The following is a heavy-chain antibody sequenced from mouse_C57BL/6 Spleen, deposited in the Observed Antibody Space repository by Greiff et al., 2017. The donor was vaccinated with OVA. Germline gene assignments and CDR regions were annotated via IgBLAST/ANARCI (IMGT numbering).Heavy chain of an antibody. J-gene: IGHJ2*01. CDR3: ARRGDYDYDGYLDY. CDR2: IYPGSGST. V-gene: IGHV1-55*01. D-gene: IGHD2-4*01. Sequence: QVQLQQSGAELVKPGASVKMSCKASGYTFTSYWITWVKQRPGQGLEWIGDIYPGSGSTNYNEKFKSKATLTVDTSSSTAYMQLSSLTSEDSAVSYCARRGDYDYDGYLDYWGQGTTLTVSS. CDR1: GYTFTSYW.